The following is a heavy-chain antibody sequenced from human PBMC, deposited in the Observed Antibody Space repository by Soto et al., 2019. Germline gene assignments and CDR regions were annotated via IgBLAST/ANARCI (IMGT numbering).Heavy chain of an antibody. J-gene: IGHJ4*02. Sequence: GGSLRLSCAASGFTFSSYAMSWVRQAPGKGLEWVSAISGSGGSTYYADSVKGRFTISRDNSKNTLYMQMNSLRAEDTAVYYCAKASSGWYQTFDYWGQGTLVTVSS. V-gene: IGHV3-23*01. CDR3: AKASSGWYQTFDY. CDR2: ISGSGGST. D-gene: IGHD6-19*01. CDR1: GFTFSSYA.